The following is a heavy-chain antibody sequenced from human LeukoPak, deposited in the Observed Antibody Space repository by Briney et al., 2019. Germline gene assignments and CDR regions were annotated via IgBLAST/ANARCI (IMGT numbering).Heavy chain of an antibody. CDR3: ARKIWYYDY. V-gene: IGHV3-48*01. D-gene: IGHD2-15*01. Sequence: GGSLRLSCAASGFTFSSYSMNWVRQAPGKGLEWVSYISSSSSTIYYADSVKGRFTISRDNAKNSLYLQMYSLRAEDTAVYYCARKIWYYDYWGQGTLVTVSS. CDR2: ISSSSSTI. CDR1: GFTFSSYS. J-gene: IGHJ4*02.